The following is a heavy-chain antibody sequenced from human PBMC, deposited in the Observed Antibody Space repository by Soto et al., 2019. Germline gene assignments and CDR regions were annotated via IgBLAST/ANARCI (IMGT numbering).Heavy chain of an antibody. V-gene: IGHV4-59*01. Sequence: QVQLQESGPGLVKPSETLSLTCTVSGGSISSYYWSWIRQPPGKGLEWIGYIYYSGSTNYNPSLKSRVPISGDTSKNQFSLKLRSVTAADTAVYYCAGRYGAPLDYWGQGALVTVSS. D-gene: IGHD4-17*01. CDR3: AGRYGAPLDY. CDR1: GGSISSYY. CDR2: IYYSGST. J-gene: IGHJ4*02.